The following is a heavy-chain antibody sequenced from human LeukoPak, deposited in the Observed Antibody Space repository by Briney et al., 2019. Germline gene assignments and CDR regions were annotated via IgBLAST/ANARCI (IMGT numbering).Heavy chain of an antibody. CDR1: GYSISSGYY. Sequence: SETLSLTCTVSGYSISSGYYWGWIRQPPGKGLEWIGSIYHSGSTHYNPSLKSRVTISVDTSKNQFSLNLSSVTAADTAVYYCARVVATIVGYWGQGTLVTVSS. V-gene: IGHV4-38-2*02. CDR2: IYHSGST. D-gene: IGHD5-12*01. J-gene: IGHJ4*02. CDR3: ARVVATIVGY.